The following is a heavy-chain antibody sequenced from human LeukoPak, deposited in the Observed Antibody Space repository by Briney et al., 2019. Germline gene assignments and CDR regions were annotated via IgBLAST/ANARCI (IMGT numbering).Heavy chain of an antibody. CDR1: GFTFGDYA. Sequence: GGSLRLSCTASGFTFGDYAMSWVRQAPGKGLEWVGFIRSKAYGGTTEYAASVKGRFTISREDSKSIAYLQMNSLKTEDTAVYYCTRDSAGTTHYWGQGTLVTVSS. J-gene: IGHJ4*02. V-gene: IGHV3-49*04. CDR3: TRDSAGTTHY. CDR2: IRSKAYGGTT. D-gene: IGHD1-1*01.